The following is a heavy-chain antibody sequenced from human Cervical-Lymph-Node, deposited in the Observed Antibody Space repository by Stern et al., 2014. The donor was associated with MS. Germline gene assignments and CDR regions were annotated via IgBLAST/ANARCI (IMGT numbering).Heavy chain of an antibody. Sequence: VQLVASGAEVKKPGSSVKVSCKASGGTINNYAVSWARHAPGQRLEWIGKIIPFLGIDNYAHKFPGRVKHTAAAATSSLEVRRLRFNDTAVYYCARSPDLYDSSVYYCDWGQGTLVTVSS. CDR3: ARSPDLYDSSVYYCD. CDR2: IIPFLGID. V-gene: IGHV1-69*09. D-gene: IGHD3-22*01. J-gene: IGHJ4*02. CDR1: GGTINNYA.